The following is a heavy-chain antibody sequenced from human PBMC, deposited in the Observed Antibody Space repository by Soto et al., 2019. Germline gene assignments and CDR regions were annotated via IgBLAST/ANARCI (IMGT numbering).Heavy chain of an antibody. Sequence: ASVKVSCKASGYTFTSYGISWVRQAPGQGLEWMGWISAYNGNTNYAQKLQGRVTMTTDTSTSTAYMELRSLRSDDTAVYYCARPTNYYDSSGYLYWGQGTLVTVS. CDR1: GYTFTSYG. J-gene: IGHJ4*02. CDR2: ISAYNGNT. CDR3: ARPTNYYDSSGYLY. V-gene: IGHV1-18*01. D-gene: IGHD3-22*01.